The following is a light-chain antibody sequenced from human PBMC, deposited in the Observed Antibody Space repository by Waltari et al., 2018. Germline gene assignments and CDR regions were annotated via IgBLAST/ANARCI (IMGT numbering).Light chain of an antibody. CDR3: QEYYYTPRT. V-gene: IGKV4-1*01. CDR2: WAS. Sequence: DIVMTQSPDSLAVSLGERATINCKSSQSVFFSSTNKNYLAWYQQKPGQPPRLLIYWASTRESGVPERFSGSGVGTDFTLTISSLQPEDGAIYYCQEYYYTPRTFGKGTRVELK. J-gene: IGKJ1*01. CDR1: QSVFFSSTNKNY.